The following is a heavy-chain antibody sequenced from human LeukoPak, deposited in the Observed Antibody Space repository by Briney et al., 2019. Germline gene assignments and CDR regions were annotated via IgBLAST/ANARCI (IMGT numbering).Heavy chain of an antibody. Sequence: SETLSLTCTVSGGSISSSSYYWAWIRQSPGMGLGWIASIYYSGTTYYNPPLKSRVTMSVDTSKNQFSLNLRSATATDTAIYYCVRLVGTALYYFDYWGQGSLVTVSS. J-gene: IGHJ4*02. D-gene: IGHD6-19*01. CDR2: IYYSGTT. CDR1: GGSISSSSYY. CDR3: VRLVGTALYYFDY. V-gene: IGHV4-39*01.